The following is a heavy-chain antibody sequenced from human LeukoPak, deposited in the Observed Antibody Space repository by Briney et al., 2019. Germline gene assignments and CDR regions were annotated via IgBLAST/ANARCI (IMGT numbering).Heavy chain of an antibody. Sequence: GGSLRLSCAASGFTFSNYYMSWVRQAPGKGLEWVSAISGSGGTTYYADSVKGRFTISRDNSKNTLFLQMNSLRAEDTAVYYCANYRIHLWQRNDAFDIWGQGAMVTVSS. CDR3: ANYRIHLWQRNDAFDI. J-gene: IGHJ3*02. CDR1: GFTFSNYY. CDR2: ISGSGGTT. D-gene: IGHD5-18*01. V-gene: IGHV3-23*01.